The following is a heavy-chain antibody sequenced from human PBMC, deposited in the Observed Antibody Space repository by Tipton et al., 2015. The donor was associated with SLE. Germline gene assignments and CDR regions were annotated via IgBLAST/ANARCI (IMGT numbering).Heavy chain of an antibody. J-gene: IGHJ4*02. CDR3: ARDIPGDDYSFDY. D-gene: IGHD4-11*01. CDR1: GFSFSGYE. CDR2: IGGSGITT. Sequence: GSLRLSCAASGFSFSGYEMNWVRQTQGKGLEWISYIGGSGITTDYADSVNGRFTISRDNAKNSLYLQMNSLRVEDTAWYFCARDIPGDDYSFDYWGQGTLITIST. V-gene: IGHV3-48*03.